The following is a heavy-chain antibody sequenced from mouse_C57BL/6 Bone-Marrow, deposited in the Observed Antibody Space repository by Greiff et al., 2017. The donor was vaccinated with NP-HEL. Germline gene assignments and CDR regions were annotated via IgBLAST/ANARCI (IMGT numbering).Heavy chain of an antibody. CDR1: GYTFTSYW. V-gene: IGHV1-72*01. CDR2: IDPNSGGT. D-gene: IGHD1-1*01. J-gene: IGHJ4*01. CDR3: ATTFTTVVATDYAMDY. Sequence: QVQLKQPGAELVKPGASVKLSCKASGYTFTSYWMHWVKQRPGRGLEWIGRIDPNSGGTKYNEKFKSKATLTVDKPSSTAYMQLSSLTSEDSAVYYCATTFTTVVATDYAMDYWGQGTSVTVSS.